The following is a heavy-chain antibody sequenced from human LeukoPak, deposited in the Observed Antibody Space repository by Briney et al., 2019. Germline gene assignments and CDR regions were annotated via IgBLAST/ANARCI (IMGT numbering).Heavy chain of an antibody. Sequence: GGSLRLSCAASGFTFSSYWMSWVRQAPGKGLEWVSSISSSSSYIYYADSVKGRFTISRDNAKNSLYLQMNSLRAEDTAVYYCARATGGSRGSAFDIWGQGTMVTVSS. D-gene: IGHD3-10*01. CDR3: ARATGGSRGSAFDI. CDR1: GFTFSSYW. CDR2: ISSSSSYI. V-gene: IGHV3-21*01. J-gene: IGHJ3*02.